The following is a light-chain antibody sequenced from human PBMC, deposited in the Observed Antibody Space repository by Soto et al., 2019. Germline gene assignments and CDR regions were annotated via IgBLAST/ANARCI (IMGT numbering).Light chain of an antibody. J-gene: IGLJ1*01. Sequence: QSALTQPPSASGSPGRSVTISCTGTSSDVGGYNYVSWYQQRPGKAPKLILYGVTQRPSGVPDRFSGSKSGNTASLTVPGLQADDEGDYYCSSYAGSSIYVFGTGTKVTVL. CDR2: GVT. CDR1: SSDVGGYNY. V-gene: IGLV2-8*01. CDR3: SSYAGSSIYV.